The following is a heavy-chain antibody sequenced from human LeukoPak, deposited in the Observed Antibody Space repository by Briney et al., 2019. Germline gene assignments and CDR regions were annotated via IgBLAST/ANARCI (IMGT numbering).Heavy chain of an antibody. CDR2: INPSSGDT. V-gene: IGHV1-46*01. D-gene: IGHD3-10*01. CDR1: GYSFTNYL. Sequence: GASVKLSCKASGYSFTNYLIHWMRPAPGQGLEWLGIINPSSGDTSYAQNFQDRVTISRDTSTTTVYMELSSLRSEDTAVYYCVRELSGGTFDYWGQGTLVTVSS. J-gene: IGHJ4*02. CDR3: VRELSGGTFDY.